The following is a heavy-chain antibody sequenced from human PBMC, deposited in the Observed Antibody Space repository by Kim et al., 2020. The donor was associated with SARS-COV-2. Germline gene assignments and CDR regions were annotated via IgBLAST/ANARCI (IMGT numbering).Heavy chain of an antibody. CDR2: GST. Sequence: GSTNHNPSLKSRVTISVDTSKNQFSLKLSSVTAADTAVYYCARGRGAMDYWGQGTLVTVSS. D-gene: IGHD3-10*01. CDR3: ARGRGAMDY. J-gene: IGHJ4*02. V-gene: IGHV4-34*01.